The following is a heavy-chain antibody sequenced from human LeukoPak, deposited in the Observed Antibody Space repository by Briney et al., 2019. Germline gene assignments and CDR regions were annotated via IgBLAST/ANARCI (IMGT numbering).Heavy chain of an antibody. CDR2: FIPIFGTA. Sequence: SVKVSCKASGGTFSSYAISWVRQAPGQGLEWMGGFIPIFGTANYAQKFQGRVTITTDESTSTAYMELSSLRSEDTAVYYCANEYSNSSGGWFDPWGQGTLVTVSS. D-gene: IGHD6-6*01. J-gene: IGHJ5*02. V-gene: IGHV1-69*05. CDR3: ANEYSNSSGGWFDP. CDR1: GGTFSSYA.